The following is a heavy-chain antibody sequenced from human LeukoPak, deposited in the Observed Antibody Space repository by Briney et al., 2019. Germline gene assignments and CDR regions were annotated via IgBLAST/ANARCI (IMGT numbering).Heavy chain of an antibody. J-gene: IGHJ3*02. Sequence: AGGSLRLSCAASGFTLSNHWMHWVRQAPGKGLVWVSRISGDEIWTSYGDSVKGRFIISRDNAKDTLYLQMNSLRTEDTAVYYCAREYNSGPKQTDAFDIWGQGTMVTVSS. CDR1: GFTLSNHW. D-gene: IGHD3-22*01. CDR3: AREYNSGPKQTDAFDI. CDR2: ISGDEIWT. V-gene: IGHV3-74*01.